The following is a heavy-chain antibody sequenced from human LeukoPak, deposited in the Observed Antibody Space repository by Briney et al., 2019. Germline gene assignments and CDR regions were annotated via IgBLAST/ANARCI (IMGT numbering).Heavy chain of an antibody. CDR1: RFTFSIYN. D-gene: IGHD2-21*02. J-gene: IGHJ6*02. Sequence: GGSLRLSCAASRFTFSIYNMNWVRQAPGKGLEWVSSISSSSYIYYADSLKGRFTISRDNAKNSLYLQMNSLRAEDTAVYYCARVYCGGGCYSGYYGMDVWGQGTTVTVSS. CDR3: ARVYCGGGCYSGYYGMDV. CDR2: ISSSSYI. V-gene: IGHV3-21*01.